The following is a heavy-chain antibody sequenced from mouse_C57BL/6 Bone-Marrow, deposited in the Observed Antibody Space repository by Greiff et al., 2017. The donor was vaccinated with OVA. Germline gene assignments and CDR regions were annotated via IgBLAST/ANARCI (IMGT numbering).Heavy chain of an antibody. CDR1: GYTFTDYY. CDR3: ARGGPSSFAY. Sequence: EVQLQQSGPELVKPGASVKLSCKASGYTFTDYYMDWVKQSHGQSLEWIGDINPNNGGTIYNQKFKGKATLTVDKSSSTAYMELRSLTSEDTADCYSARGGPSSFAYWGQGTLVTVSA. D-gene: IGHD3-1*01. J-gene: IGHJ3*01. V-gene: IGHV1-18*01. CDR2: INPNNGGT.